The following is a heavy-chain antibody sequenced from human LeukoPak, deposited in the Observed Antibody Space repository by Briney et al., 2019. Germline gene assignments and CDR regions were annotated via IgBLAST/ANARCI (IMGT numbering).Heavy chain of an antibody. CDR3: AKTVLRFDWLFSGAD. CDR1: GFTFSSYA. Sequence: GGSLRLSCAASGFTFSSYAMSWVRQAPGKGLEWVSAISGSGGSTYYADSVKGRFTIFRDNSKNTLYLQMNSLRAEDTAVYYCAKTVLRFDWLFSGADWGQGTLVTAS. CDR2: ISGSGGST. J-gene: IGHJ4*02. V-gene: IGHV3-23*01. D-gene: IGHD3-9*01.